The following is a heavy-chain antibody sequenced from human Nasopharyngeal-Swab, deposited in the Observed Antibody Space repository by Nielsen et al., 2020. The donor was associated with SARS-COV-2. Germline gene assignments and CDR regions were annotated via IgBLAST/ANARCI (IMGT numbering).Heavy chain of an antibody. CDR3: ARRTRYSNYAYYYMDV. D-gene: IGHD4-11*01. J-gene: IGHJ6*03. V-gene: IGHV4-38-2*01. Sequence: SETLSLTCAVSGSSISSGYYWGCIRQPPGKGLEWIGSIYHSGSTYYNPSLKSRVTISVDTSKNQFSPKLSSVTAADTAVYYCARRTRYSNYAYYYMDVWGKGTTVTVSS. CDR1: GSSISSGYY. CDR2: IYHSGST.